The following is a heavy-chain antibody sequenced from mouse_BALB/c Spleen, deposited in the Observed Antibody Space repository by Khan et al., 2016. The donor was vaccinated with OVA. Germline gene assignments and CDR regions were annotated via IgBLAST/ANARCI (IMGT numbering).Heavy chain of an antibody. Sequence: VRLQQSGPELVKPGASVKIPCKASGYPFTDYNMDWVKQSHGKSLEWIGDITPNNGGTIYNQKFKGKATLTVDKSSSTAYMELRSLTSEDTAVYYCARGGFGSPFAYWGQGTLVTVAA. D-gene: IGHD1-1*01. V-gene: IGHV1-18*01. J-gene: IGHJ3*01. CDR3: ARGGFGSPFAY. CDR1: GYPFTDYN. CDR2: ITPNNGGT.